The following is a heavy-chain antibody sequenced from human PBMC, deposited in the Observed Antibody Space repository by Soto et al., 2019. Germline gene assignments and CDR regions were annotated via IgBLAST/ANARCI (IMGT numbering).Heavy chain of an antibody. CDR3: ARDTNYYGSGSYYYYYYGMDV. V-gene: IGHV3-33*01. CDR2: IWYDGSNK. Sequence: GGSLRLSCAASGFTFSSYGMHWVRQALGKGLEWVAVIWYDGSNKYYADSVKGRFTISRDNSKNTLYLQMNSLRAEDTVVYYCARDTNYYGSGSYYYYYYGMDVWGQGTTVTVSS. J-gene: IGHJ6*02. D-gene: IGHD3-10*01. CDR1: GFTFSSYG.